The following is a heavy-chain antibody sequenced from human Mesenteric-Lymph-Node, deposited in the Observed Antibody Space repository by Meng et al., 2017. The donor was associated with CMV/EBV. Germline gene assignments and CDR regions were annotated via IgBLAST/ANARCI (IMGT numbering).Heavy chain of an antibody. D-gene: IGHD3-22*01. CDR2: ISYDGSNK. V-gene: IGHV3-30*18. CDR3: AKELVVIGDAGPFDY. J-gene: IGHJ4*02. CDR1: GFTFSSYW. Sequence: GGSLRLSCAASGFTFSSYWMTWVRQAPGKGLEWVAVISYDGSNKYYADSVKGRFTISRDNSKNTLYLQMNSLRAEDTAVYYCAKELVVIGDAGPFDYWGQGTLVTVSS.